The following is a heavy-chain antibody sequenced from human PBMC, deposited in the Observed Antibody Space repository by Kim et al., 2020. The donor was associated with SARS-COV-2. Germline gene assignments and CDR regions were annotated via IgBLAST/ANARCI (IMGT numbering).Heavy chain of an antibody. D-gene: IGHD3-10*01. CDR2: IWYDGSNK. CDR3: ARVLFAENDAFDI. J-gene: IGHJ3*02. CDR1: GFTFSSYG. Sequence: GGSLRLSCAASGFTFSSYGMHWVRQAPGKGLEWVAVIWYDGSNKYYADSVKGRFTISRDNSENTLYLQMNSLRAEDTAVYYCARVLFAENDAFDIWGQGTMVTVSS. V-gene: IGHV3-33*01.